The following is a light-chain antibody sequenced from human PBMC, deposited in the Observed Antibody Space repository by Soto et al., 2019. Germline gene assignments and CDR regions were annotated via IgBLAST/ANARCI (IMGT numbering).Light chain of an antibody. Sequence: QSVLTQPASVSDSPGQSITISCIGTSSDIGGFIHVSWHQQHPGKAPKLIIYDVNNRPAGVSNRFSGSKTGNTASLIISGLQAEDEADYYCSSFTSSSSYVFGSGTKVTFL. CDR1: SSDIGGFIH. CDR3: SSFTSSSSYV. J-gene: IGLJ1*01. V-gene: IGLV2-14*01. CDR2: DVN.